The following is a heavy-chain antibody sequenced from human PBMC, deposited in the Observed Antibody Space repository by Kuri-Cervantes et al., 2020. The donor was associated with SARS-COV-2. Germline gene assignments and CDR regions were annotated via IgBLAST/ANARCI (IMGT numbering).Heavy chain of an antibody. D-gene: IGHD4-23*01. Sequence: SETLSLTCTVSGGSISGHYWSWIRQPPGKGLEWIGNIFYSGSTNYNPSLKSRVTISVDTSRNQFSLKLSSVTAADTAVYYCARDLGGSNYGGGDYWGQGTLVTVSS. CDR1: GGSISGHY. J-gene: IGHJ4*02. CDR3: ARDLGGSNYGGGDY. CDR2: IFYSGST. V-gene: IGHV4-59*11.